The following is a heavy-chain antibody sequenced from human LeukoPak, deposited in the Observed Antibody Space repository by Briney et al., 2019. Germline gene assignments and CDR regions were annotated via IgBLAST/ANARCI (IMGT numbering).Heavy chain of an antibody. CDR2: ISYDGSDK. J-gene: IGHJ4*02. D-gene: IGHD2-21*02. CDR3: ARDVGGGDTFDY. Sequence: GGSLRLSCAASGFTFSLYTMHWVRQAPGKGLEWVAVISYDGSDKYYADSVKGRFTISRDNSKNTLFLQMNSLRAEDTAVYFCARDVGGGDTFDYWGQGTLVTVSS. CDR1: GFTFSLYT. V-gene: IGHV3-30*04.